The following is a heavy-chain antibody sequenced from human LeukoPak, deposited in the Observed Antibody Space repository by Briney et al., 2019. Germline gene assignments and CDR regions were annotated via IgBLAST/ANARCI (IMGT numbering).Heavy chain of an antibody. D-gene: IGHD3-22*01. J-gene: IGHJ1*01. CDR2: ISSSGSTI. V-gene: IGHV3-11*04. CDR1: GFTFSDYY. Sequence: GGSLRLSCAASGFTFSDYYMSWIRQAPGKGLEWVSYISSSGSTIYYADSVKGRFTISRDNSKNTLYLQMNSLRAEDTAAYYCATYDSGAYYGYFQHWGQGTLVTVSS. CDR3: ATYDSGAYYGYFQH.